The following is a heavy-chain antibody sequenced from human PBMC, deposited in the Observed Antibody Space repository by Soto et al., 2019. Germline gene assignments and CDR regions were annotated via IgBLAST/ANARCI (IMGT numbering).Heavy chain of an antibody. V-gene: IGHV4-59*01. Sequence: QVQLQESGPGLVKPSETLSLTCTVSGGSISSYYWSWIRQPPGKGLEWIGYIYYSGSTNYNPSLKSRVTISVDTSKNQFSLKLSSVTAADTAVYYCARVGSSGKSHFDYWGQGTLVTVSS. CDR2: IYYSGST. D-gene: IGHD1-26*01. CDR3: ARVGSSGKSHFDY. CDR1: GGSISSYY. J-gene: IGHJ4*02.